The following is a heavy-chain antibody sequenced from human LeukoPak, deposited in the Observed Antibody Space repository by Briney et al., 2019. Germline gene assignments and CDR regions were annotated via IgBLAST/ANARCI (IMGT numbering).Heavy chain of an antibody. V-gene: IGHV4-39*01. D-gene: IGHD1-26*01. CDR1: GGSISSSSYY. J-gene: IGHJ4*02. CDR2: IYYSGST. Sequence: PSETLSLTYTVSGGSISSSSYYWGWIRQPPGKGLEWIGSIYYSGSTYYNPSLKSRVTISVDTSKNQFSLKLSSVTAADTAVYYCARRGIVGATYAYWGQGTLVTVSS. CDR3: ARRGIVGATYAY.